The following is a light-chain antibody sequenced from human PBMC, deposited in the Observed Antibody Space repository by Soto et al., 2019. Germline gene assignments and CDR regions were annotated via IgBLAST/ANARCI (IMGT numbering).Light chain of an antibody. CDR2: EVS. J-gene: IGLJ1*01. CDR3: NSYTSASTYV. CDR1: SSDVGRYNY. V-gene: IGLV2-14*01. Sequence: QSALTQPASVSGSPGQSITISCSGTSSDVGRYNYVSWYQQHPGKVPKLIIYEVSHRPSGVSNRFSGSKSGNTASLTISGLQTEDEADYYCNSYTSASTYVFGTGTKLTVL.